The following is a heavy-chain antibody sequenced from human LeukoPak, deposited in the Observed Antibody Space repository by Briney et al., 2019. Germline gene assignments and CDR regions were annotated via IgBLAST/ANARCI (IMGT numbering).Heavy chain of an antibody. J-gene: IGHJ4*02. CDR3: AKAPGHSTGWPDY. Sequence: GGSLRLSCAASGFTFNNQAMSWVRQAPGKGLEWVSVIGGYGNTYYADSVKGRVTFYSDSSKNTLYLQMNSLTPDDTAVYYCAKAPGHSTGWPDYWGQGTLVTVSS. D-gene: IGHD6-19*01. V-gene: IGHV3-23*01. CDR1: GFTFNNQA. CDR2: IGGYGNT.